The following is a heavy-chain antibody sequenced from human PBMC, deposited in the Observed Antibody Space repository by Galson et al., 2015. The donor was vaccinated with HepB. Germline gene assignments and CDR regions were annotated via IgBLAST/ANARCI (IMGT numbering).Heavy chain of an antibody. J-gene: IGHJ4*02. CDR1: GFTFSNFS. Sequence: SLRLSCAASGFTFSNFSMNWVRQAPGKGLEWVSSITSGSSYIYYADSVKGRFTISRDNAKNSLCLQMNSLRAEDTAVYYCASGTSPTHDYWGQGTLVTVSS. CDR2: ITSGSSYI. CDR3: ASGTSPTHDY. V-gene: IGHV3-21*01.